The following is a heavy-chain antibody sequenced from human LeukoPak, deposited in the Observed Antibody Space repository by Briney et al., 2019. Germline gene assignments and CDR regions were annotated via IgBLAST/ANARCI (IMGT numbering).Heavy chain of an antibody. J-gene: IGHJ4*02. CDR2: IYYIGGT. V-gene: IGHV4-59*08. CDR3: ARRYDTSGRLDY. Sequence: SETLSLTCTVSGGSIRSYYWSWIRQPPGKGQEWIGYIYYIGGTNYNPSLKSRVTISLDTSKNQFSLKLNSVTAADTAVYYCARRYDTSGRLDYWGQGTLVTVSS. D-gene: IGHD3-22*01. CDR1: GGSIRSYY.